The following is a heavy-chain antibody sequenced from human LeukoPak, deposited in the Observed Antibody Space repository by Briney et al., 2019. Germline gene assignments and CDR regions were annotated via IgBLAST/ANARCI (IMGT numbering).Heavy chain of an antibody. Sequence: GASVKVSCKTSGYTFTAYYIHWLRQAPGQGLEWMGWINPNNGGTKYAQNFDDRVTMTRDTSINTAFLELSRMRSDDTAIYYCATRSLTDSFDVWGQGTLITVSS. CDR3: ATRSLTDSFDV. CDR1: GYTFTAYY. D-gene: IGHD3-9*01. J-gene: IGHJ3*01. V-gene: IGHV1-2*02. CDR2: INPNNGGT.